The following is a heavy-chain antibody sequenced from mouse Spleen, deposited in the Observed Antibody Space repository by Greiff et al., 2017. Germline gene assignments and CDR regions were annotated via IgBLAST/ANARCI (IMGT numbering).Heavy chain of an antibody. J-gene: IGHJ1*01. D-gene: IGHD6-2*01. Sequence: DVKLVESGGGLVQPKGSLKLSCAASGFSFNTYAMNWVRQAPGKGLEWVARIRSKSNNYATYYADSVKDRFTISRDDSESMLYLQMNNLKTEDTAMYYCVRHSSLGDFDVWGAGTTVTVSS. CDR2: IRSKSNNYAT. CDR3: VRHSSLGDFDV. V-gene: IGHV10-1*01. CDR1: GFSFNTYA.